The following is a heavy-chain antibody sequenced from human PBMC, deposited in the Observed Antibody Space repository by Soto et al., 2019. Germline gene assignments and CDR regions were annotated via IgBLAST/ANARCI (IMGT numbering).Heavy chain of an antibody. Sequence: ASVKVSCKASGFTFTSSAVQWVRQARGQRLEWIGWIVVGSGNTNYAQKFQERVTITRDMSTSTAYMELSSLRSEDTAVYYCATDLHKWDPMKVDYWGQGTLVTVSS. CDR3: ATDLHKWDPMKVDY. D-gene: IGHD1-26*01. J-gene: IGHJ4*02. V-gene: IGHV1-58*01. CDR1: GFTFTSSA. CDR2: IVVGSGNT.